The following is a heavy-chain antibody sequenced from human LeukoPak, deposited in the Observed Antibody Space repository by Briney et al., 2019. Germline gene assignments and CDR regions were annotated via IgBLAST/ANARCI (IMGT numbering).Heavy chain of an antibody. CDR2: IIPIFGTA. D-gene: IGHD5-18*01. Sequence: SVKVSCKAPVGTFTSYAISWVRQAPGQGLEWMGGIIPIFGTANYAQKFQGRVTITADESTSTAYMELSSLRSEDTAVYYCARDRDTAMGTFDYWGQGTLVTVSS. CDR3: ARDRDTAMGTFDY. J-gene: IGHJ4*02. CDR1: VGTFTSYA. V-gene: IGHV1-69*13.